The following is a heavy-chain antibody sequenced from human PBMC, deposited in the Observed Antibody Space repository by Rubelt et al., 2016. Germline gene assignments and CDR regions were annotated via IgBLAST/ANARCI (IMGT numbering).Heavy chain of an antibody. Sequence: QVRLQQWGAGLLKPSETLSLTCAVYGGSFSGYYWSWIRQPPGMGLEWIGKVDHGGSTNYNPSLKSRVTMSVDTSKNQFSLKLGSVTAADTAVYYCTTEYPPGRIDYWGQGALVTVSS. CDR2: VDHGGST. D-gene: IGHD1-1*01. J-gene: IGHJ4*02. V-gene: IGHV4-34*06. CDR1: GGSFSGYY. CDR3: TTEYPPGRIDY.